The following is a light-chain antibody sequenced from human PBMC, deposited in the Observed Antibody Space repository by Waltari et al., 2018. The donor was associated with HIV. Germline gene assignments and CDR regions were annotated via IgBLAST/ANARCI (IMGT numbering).Light chain of an antibody. Sequence: QSVVTQPPSASGTPGQRVTISCSGRTFNIGRNPVNWYQQLPGTAPKLLLYTNSQRPSGVPDRFSGSKSGTSASLAISGLQSEDEADYYCAVWDDSLNGWVFGGGTKLTVL. V-gene: IGLV1-44*01. CDR1: TFNIGRNP. J-gene: IGLJ3*02. CDR3: AVWDDSLNGWV. CDR2: TNS.